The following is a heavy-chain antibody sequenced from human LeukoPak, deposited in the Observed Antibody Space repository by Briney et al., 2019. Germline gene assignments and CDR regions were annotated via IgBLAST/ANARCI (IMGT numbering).Heavy chain of an antibody. V-gene: IGHV4-34*01. D-gene: IGHD2-15*01. CDR3: ARAHRYCSGGSCSKPPGY. CDR1: GGSFSGYY. J-gene: IGHJ4*02. Sequence: SETLSLTCAVYGGSFSGYYRSWIHQPPGKGLEWIGEINHSGSTNYNPSLKSRVTISVDTSKNQFSLKLSSVTAADTAVYYCARAHRYCSGGSCSKPPGYWGQGTLVTVSS. CDR2: INHSGST.